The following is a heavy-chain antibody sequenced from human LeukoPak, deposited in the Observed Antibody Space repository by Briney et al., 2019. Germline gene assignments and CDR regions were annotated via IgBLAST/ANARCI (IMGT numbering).Heavy chain of an antibody. J-gene: IGHJ2*01. Sequence: SETLSLTCTVSGGSISSYYWSWIRQPPGKGLEWIGYIYYSGSTNYNPSLKSRVTTSVDTSKNQFSLKLSSVTAADTAVYYCARDIKGGWYFDLWGRGTLVTVSS. V-gene: IGHV4-59*01. CDR1: GGSISSYY. D-gene: IGHD3-10*01. CDR3: ARDIKGGWYFDL. CDR2: IYYSGST.